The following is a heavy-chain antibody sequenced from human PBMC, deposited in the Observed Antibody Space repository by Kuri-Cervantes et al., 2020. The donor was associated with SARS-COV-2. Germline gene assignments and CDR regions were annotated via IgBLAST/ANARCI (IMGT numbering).Heavy chain of an antibody. Sequence: GESLKISCAASGFTFSDYYMSWIRQAPGKGLEWVSYISSSGSTIYYADSVKGRFTISRDNAKNSLYLQMNSLRAEGTAVYYCARDLLNYYDSSGYGYWGQGTLVTVSS. J-gene: IGHJ4*02. CDR3: ARDLLNYYDSSGYGY. V-gene: IGHV3-11*01. D-gene: IGHD3-22*01. CDR1: GFTFSDYY. CDR2: ISSSGSTI.